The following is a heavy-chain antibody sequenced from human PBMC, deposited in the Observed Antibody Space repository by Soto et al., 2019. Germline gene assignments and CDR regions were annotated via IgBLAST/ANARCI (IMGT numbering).Heavy chain of an antibody. CDR3: AGDPPPPVLRYFRPQGYYGMDV. D-gene: IGHD3-9*01. J-gene: IGHJ6*02. Sequence: ASVKVSCKASGGTFSSYAISWVRQAPGQGLEWMGGIIPIFGTANYAQKFQGRVTITADESTSTAYMELSSLRSEDTAVYYCAGDPPPPVLRYFRPQGYYGMDVWGQGTTVTVSS. V-gene: IGHV1-69*13. CDR1: GGTFSSYA. CDR2: IIPIFGTA.